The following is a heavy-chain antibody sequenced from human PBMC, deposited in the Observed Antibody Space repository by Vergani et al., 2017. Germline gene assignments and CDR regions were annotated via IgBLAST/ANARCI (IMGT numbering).Heavy chain of an antibody. CDR1: GFTFSSYA. V-gene: IGHV3-23*01. CDR3: ARVPYTALIPNSWYFDL. Sequence: EVQLLESGGGLVQPGGSLRLSCAASGFTFSSYAMSWVRQAPGKGLEWVSAISGSGGSTYYADSVKGRFTISRDNSKNTLYLQMNRLRAEDTAVYYCARVPYTALIPNSWYFDLWGRGTLVTVSS. J-gene: IGHJ2*01. D-gene: IGHD3-16*01. CDR2: ISGSGGST.